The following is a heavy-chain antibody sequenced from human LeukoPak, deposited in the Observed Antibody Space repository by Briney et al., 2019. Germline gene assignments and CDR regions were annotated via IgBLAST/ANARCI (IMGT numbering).Heavy chain of an antibody. V-gene: IGHV3-53*01. Sequence: GGSLRLSCTVSGFTVSSNSMSWVRQAPGKGLEWVSFIYSDNTHYSDSVKGRFTISRDNSKNTLYLQMNSLRAEDTAVYYCTTDYCGGDCYPLDVWGKGTTVTVSS. D-gene: IGHD2-21*02. CDR1: GFTVSSNS. J-gene: IGHJ6*04. CDR3: TTDYCGGDCYPLDV. CDR2: IYSDNT.